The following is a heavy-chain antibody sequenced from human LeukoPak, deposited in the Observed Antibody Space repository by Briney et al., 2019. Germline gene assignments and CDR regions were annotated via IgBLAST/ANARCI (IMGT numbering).Heavy chain of an antibody. CDR3: ARDRFMVGWYIDL. J-gene: IGHJ2*01. Sequence: PGGSLRLSCTASGFTFTSYGMHWVRQAPGKGLEWVAVIWYDGSNKYYPDSVQGRFTISRDNSKNTLYLQVNSLRAEDTAVYYCARDRFMVGWYIDLWGGGSLVTVSS. CDR2: IWYDGSNK. V-gene: IGHV3-33*01. CDR1: GFTFTSYG. D-gene: IGHD3-10*01.